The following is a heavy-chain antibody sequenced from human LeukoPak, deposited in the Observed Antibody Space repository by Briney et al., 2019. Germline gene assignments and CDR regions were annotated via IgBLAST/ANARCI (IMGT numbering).Heavy chain of an antibody. CDR3: ARTNYYDSSNWFDP. D-gene: IGHD3-22*01. CDR1: GGSFSGYY. V-gene: IGHV4-34*01. CDR2: INHSGST. J-gene: IGHJ5*02. Sequence: SETLSLTCAVYGGSFSGYYWSWIRQPPGKGLEWLGEINHSGSTNYNPSLKSRVTISVDTSKNQFSLKLSSVTAADTAVYYCARTNYYDSSNWFDPWGQGTLVTVSS.